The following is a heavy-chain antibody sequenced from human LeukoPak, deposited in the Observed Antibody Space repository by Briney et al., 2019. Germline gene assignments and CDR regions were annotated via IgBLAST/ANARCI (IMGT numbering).Heavy chain of an antibody. D-gene: IGHD6-13*01. CDR2: ISGSGGST. J-gene: IGHJ6*02. CDR1: GFTFSSYA. V-gene: IGHV3-23*01. Sequence: TGGSLRLSRAASGFTFSSYAMSWVRQAPGKGLEWVSAISGSGGSTYYADSVKGRFTISRDNSKNTLYLQMNSLRAEDTAVYYCAKAGSSSWQHYYYYGMDVWGQGTTVTVSS. CDR3: AKAGSSSWQHYYYYGMDV.